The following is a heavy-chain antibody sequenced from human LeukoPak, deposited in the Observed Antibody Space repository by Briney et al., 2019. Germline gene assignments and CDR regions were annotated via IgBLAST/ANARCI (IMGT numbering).Heavy chain of an antibody. CDR1: GGSFSGYY. V-gene: IGHV4-34*01. CDR3: ARDRRGGYSGYAVNWFDP. CDR2: INHSGST. J-gene: IGHJ5*02. Sequence: SETLSHTCAVYGGSFSGYYWSWIRQPPGKGLEWIGEINHSGSTNYNPSLKSRVTISVDTSKNQFSLKLSSVTAADTAVYYCARDRRGGYSGYAVNWFDPWGQGTLVTVSS. D-gene: IGHD5-12*01.